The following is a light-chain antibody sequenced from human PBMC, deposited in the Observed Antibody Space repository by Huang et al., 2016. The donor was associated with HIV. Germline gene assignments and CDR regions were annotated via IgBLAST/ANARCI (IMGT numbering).Light chain of an antibody. V-gene: IGKV3-20*01. J-gene: IGKJ1*01. Sequence: EIVLTQSPGTRALSPGERATLSCRASQSVSSSFLAWYQQKPGQAPRLLIYGESSSATGIPDRFSGSGSGTDFTLTISRLEPEDFAVYYCQQYGSSPWTFGQGTKVEIK. CDR3: QQYGSSPWT. CDR1: QSVSSSF. CDR2: GES.